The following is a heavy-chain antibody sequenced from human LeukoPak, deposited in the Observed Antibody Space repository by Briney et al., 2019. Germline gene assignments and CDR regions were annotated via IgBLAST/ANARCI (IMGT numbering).Heavy chain of an antibody. CDR1: GYTFTGYY. J-gene: IGHJ6*02. D-gene: IGHD6-19*01. CDR3: ARFPRIAVAAEADGMDV. V-gene: IGHV1-2*04. Sequence: ASVKVSCKASGYTFTGYYMHWVRQAPGQGLEWMGWINPNSGGTNYAQKFQGWVTMTRDTFISTAYMELSRLRSDDTAVYYCARFPRIAVAAEADGMDVWGQGTTVTVSS. CDR2: INPNSGGT.